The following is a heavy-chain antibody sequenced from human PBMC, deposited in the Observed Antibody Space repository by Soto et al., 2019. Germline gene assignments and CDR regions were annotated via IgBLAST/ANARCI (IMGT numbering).Heavy chain of an antibody. CDR1: GFTFTSYA. CDR3: ARETTVTSYNWFDP. CDR2: INAGNGNT. Sequence: QVQLVRSGAEVKKPGASVKVSCKASGFTFTSYAIHWVRQAPGQRLEWMGWINAGNGNTKYSQKFQGRVTITRDTSASTAYMELSSLRSEDTAVYYCARETTVTSYNWFDPWGQGTLVTVSS. D-gene: IGHD4-17*01. V-gene: IGHV1-3*01. J-gene: IGHJ5*02.